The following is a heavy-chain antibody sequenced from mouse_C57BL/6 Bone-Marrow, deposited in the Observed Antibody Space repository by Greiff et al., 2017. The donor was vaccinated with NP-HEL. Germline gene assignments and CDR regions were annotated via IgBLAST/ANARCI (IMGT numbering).Heavy chain of an antibody. V-gene: IGHV3-6*01. CDR3: ARDPDY. Sequence: EVQLVESGPGLVKPSQSLSLTCSVTGYSITSGYYWNWIRQFPGNKLEWMGYISYDGSNNYNPSLKNRISITRDTSKNQFFLKLNSVTTEDTATYYCARDPDYWGQGTTLTVSS. J-gene: IGHJ2*01. CDR2: ISYDGSN. CDR1: GYSITSGYY.